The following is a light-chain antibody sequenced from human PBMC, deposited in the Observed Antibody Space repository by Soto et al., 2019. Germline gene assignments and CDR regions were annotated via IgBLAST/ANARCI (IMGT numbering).Light chain of an antibody. CDR1: QSISRSW. Sequence: EIVLTQSPGTLSLSPGERATLSCRASQSISRSWLPWYQQKPGQAPRLLIYGASTRATGIPDRFSGRGSGTDFTLTISRLEHEGVAVYYCQQVSSSLPYTFGLGTKLAIK. CDR3: QQVSSSLPYT. CDR2: GAS. V-gene: IGKV3-20*01. J-gene: IGKJ2*01.